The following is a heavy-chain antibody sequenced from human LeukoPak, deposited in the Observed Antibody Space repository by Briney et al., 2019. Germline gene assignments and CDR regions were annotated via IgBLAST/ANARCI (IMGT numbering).Heavy chain of an antibody. D-gene: IGHD2-15*01. J-gene: IGHJ4*02. CDR3: AKGSGGSVGDFDY. Sequence: PGGSLRLSCAASGFTFSSYAMSWVRQAPGKGLEWVSAISGSGGSTYYADSVKGRSTISRDNSKNTLSLQMNSLRAEDTAVYYCAKGSGGSVGDFDYWGQGTLVTVSS. V-gene: IGHV3-23*01. CDR2: ISGSGGST. CDR1: GFTFSSYA.